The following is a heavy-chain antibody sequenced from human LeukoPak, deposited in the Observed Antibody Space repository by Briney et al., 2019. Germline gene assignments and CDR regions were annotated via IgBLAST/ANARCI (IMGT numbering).Heavy chain of an antibody. CDR2: ISSSGSYI. CDR1: GFTFSSYS. V-gene: IGHV3-21*01. J-gene: IGHJ6*03. D-gene: IGHD3-10*01. CDR3: ARDLSSWFGELNYYYYMDV. Sequence: PGGSLRLSCAASGFTFSSYSMNWVRQAPGKGLEWVSSISSSGSYIYYADSVKGRFTISRDNAKNSLYLQMNSLRAEDTAVYYCARDLSSWFGELNYYYYMDVWGKGTTVTVSS.